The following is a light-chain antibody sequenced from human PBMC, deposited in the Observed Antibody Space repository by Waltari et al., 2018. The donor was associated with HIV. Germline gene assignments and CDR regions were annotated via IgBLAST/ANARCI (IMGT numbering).Light chain of an antibody. CDR2: HDT. V-gene: IGLV3-21*01. CDR3: QVWDTNTDQYVI. CDR1: NIGSKS. J-gene: IGLJ2*01. Sequence: SYVLTQSPSVSVAPGKTARITCGGQNIGSKSVNWYQQQPGQAPVMVIYHDTDRPSWIPARFSGSNAEDTATLTIRRVEAGDEADYYCQVWDTNTDQYVIFGGGTNLAV.